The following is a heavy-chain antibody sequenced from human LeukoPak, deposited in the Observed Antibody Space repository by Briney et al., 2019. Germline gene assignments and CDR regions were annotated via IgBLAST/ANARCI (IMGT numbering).Heavy chain of an antibody. CDR3: ARHGRGYYDSSGYYYDSFDY. CDR2: IYYSGST. D-gene: IGHD3-22*01. V-gene: IGHV4-39*01. CDR1: GGSISSGSYY. Sequence: SETLSLTCTVSGGSISSGSYYWGWIRQPPGKGLEWIVSIYYSGSTYYNPSLKSRVTISGDTSKNQFSLKLSSVTAADTAVYYCARHGRGYYDSSGYYYDSFDYWGQGNLVTVSS. J-gene: IGHJ4*02.